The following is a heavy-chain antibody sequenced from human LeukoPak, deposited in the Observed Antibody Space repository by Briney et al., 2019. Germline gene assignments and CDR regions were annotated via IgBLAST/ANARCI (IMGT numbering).Heavy chain of an antibody. D-gene: IGHD3-9*01. CDR3: ARDSRTWYDILTGYYSNNWFDP. Sequence: GGSLRLSCAASGFTFSSYAMHWVRQASGKGLEWVAVISYDGSNKYYADSVKGRFTISRDNSKNTLYLQMNSLRAEDTAVYYCARDSRTWYDILTGYYSNNWFDPWGQGTLVTVSS. CDR1: GFTFSSYA. CDR2: ISYDGSNK. J-gene: IGHJ5*02. V-gene: IGHV3-30*04.